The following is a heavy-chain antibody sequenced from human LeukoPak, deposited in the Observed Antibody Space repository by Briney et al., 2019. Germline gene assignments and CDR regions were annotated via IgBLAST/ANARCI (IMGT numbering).Heavy chain of an antibody. V-gene: IGHV1-69*04. J-gene: IGHJ4*02. CDR2: IIPILGIA. Sequence: ASVTVSFKASGGTFSSYAISWVRQAPGQGLEWMGRIIPILGIANYAQKFQCRVTITADKSTSTAYMELSSLRSEDTAVYYCARDRNWGYCSSTSCRYYFDCWGQGTLVTVSS. D-gene: IGHD2-2*01. CDR3: ARDRNWGYCSSTSCRYYFDC. CDR1: GGTFSSYA.